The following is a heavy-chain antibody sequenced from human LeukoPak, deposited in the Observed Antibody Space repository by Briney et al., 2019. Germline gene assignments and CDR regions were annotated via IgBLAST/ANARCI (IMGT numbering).Heavy chain of an antibody. CDR2: ISYDGSNK. CDR1: GFTFSSYG. V-gene: IGHV3-30*18. J-gene: IGHJ4*02. CDR3: AKDRGPLYNGDYGVVDY. D-gene: IGHD4-17*01. Sequence: PGRSLRLSCAASGFTFSSYGMRWVRQAPGKGLEWVAVISYDGSNKYYADSVKGRFTISRDNSKNTLYLQMNSLRAEDTAVYYCAKDRGPLYNGDYGVVDYWGQGTLVTVSS.